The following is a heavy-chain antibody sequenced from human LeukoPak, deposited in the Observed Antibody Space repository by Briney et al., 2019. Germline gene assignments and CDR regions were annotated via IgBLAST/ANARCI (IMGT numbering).Heavy chain of an antibody. Sequence: GGSLRLSCAASGFTFSSYGLNWVPQAPGKGLEWVSFISSSSITIYYADSVKGRFTISRDNAEKSLYLQMNSLRAEDTAVYYCARDRGGSYSAIDYWGQGTLVTVSS. CDR1: GFTFSSYG. D-gene: IGHD2-15*01. V-gene: IGHV3-48*04. CDR2: ISSSSITI. CDR3: ARDRGGSYSAIDY. J-gene: IGHJ4*02.